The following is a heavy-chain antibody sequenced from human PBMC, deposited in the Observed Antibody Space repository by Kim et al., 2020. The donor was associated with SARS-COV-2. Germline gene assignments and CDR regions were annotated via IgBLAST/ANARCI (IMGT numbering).Heavy chain of an antibody. J-gene: IGHJ3*02. V-gene: IGHV1-2*02. D-gene: IGHD2-15*01. CDR3: ARRRLRGDAFDI. Sequence: NYAQRFQGRVTMTRDTSISTAYMELSRLRSDDTAVYYCARRRLRGDAFDIWGQGTMVTVSS.